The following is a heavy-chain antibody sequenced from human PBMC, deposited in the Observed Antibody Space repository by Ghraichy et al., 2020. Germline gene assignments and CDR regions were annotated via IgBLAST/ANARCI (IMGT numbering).Heavy chain of an antibody. Sequence: SQTLSLTCAVYGGSFSGYYWSWIRQPPGKGLEWIGEINHSGSTNYNPSLKSRVTISVDTSKNQFSLKLSSVTAADTAVYYCARVFHPKKNILGYCSSTSCPRRFGGGMDVWGQGTTVTVSS. CDR3: ARVFHPKKNILGYCSSTSCPRRFGGGMDV. CDR1: GGSFSGYY. D-gene: IGHD2-2*01. CDR2: INHSGST. J-gene: IGHJ6*02. V-gene: IGHV4-34*01.